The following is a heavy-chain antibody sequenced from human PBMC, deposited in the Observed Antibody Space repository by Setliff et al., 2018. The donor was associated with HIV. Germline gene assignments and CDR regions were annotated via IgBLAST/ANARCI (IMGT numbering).Heavy chain of an antibody. CDR2: INPKSDGT. CDR3: ARGMDYYDTSGYYYYGMDV. Sequence: ASVKVSCKASGYSFTDYYIHWVRQAPGQGLEWMGWINPKSDGTNYAQKFQGWITMTRDTSISTAYMELSRLRSDDTAVYYCARGMDYYDTSGYYYYGMDVWGQGTTVTV. D-gene: IGHD3-22*01. CDR1: GYSFTDYY. V-gene: IGHV1-2*04. J-gene: IGHJ6*02.